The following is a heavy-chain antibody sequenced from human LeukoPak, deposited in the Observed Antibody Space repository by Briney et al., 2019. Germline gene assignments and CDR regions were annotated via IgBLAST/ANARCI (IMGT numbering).Heavy chain of an antibody. CDR2: ISSSSSTI. CDR3: ARDGMVVAACTLDY. D-gene: IGHD2-15*01. CDR1: GFTFSSYS. J-gene: IGHJ4*02. Sequence: GGSLRLSCAASGFTFSSYSMNWVRQAPGKGLEWVSYISSSSSTIYYADSVKGRFTISRDNAKNSLYLQMNSLRAEDTAVYYCARDGMVVAACTLDYWGQGTLVTVSS. V-gene: IGHV3-48*01.